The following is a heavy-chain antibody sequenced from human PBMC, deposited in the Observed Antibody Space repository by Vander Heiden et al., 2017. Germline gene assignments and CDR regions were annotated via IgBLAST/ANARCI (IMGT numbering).Heavy chain of an antibody. CDR2: IRSKANSYAT. V-gene: IGHV3-73*01. J-gene: IGHJ6*02. CDR3: TRYGMDV. Sequence: LEWVGRIRSKANSYATAYAASVKGRFTISRDDSKNTAYLQMNSLKTEDTAVYDCTRYGMDVWGQGTTVTVSS.